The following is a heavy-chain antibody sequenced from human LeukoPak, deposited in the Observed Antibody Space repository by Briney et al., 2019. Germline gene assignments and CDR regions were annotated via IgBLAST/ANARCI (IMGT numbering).Heavy chain of an antibody. Sequence: PSETLSLTCAVYGGSFSGYYWSWIRQPPGKGLEWIGEINHSGSTNYNPSLKSRVTMSVDTSKNQFSLKLSSVTAADTAVYYCARGEVSGWYGSVDYWGQGTLVTVSS. J-gene: IGHJ4*02. V-gene: IGHV4-34*01. CDR1: GGSFSGYY. CDR2: INHSGST. D-gene: IGHD6-19*01. CDR3: ARGEVSGWYGSVDY.